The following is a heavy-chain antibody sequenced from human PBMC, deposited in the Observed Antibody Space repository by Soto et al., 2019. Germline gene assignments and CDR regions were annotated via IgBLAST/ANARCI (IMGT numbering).Heavy chain of an antibody. CDR2: ISGSGGST. V-gene: IGHV3-23*01. D-gene: IGHD6-19*01. CDR3: AKDSWIAVAGTSH. CDR1: GFTFSSYA. J-gene: IGHJ4*02. Sequence: EVQLLESGGGLVQPGGSLRLSCAASGFTFSSYAMSWVRQAPGKGLEWVSAISGSGGSTYYADSVKGRFTISRDNSKNTLYLQMNSLRAEVTAVYYCAKDSWIAVAGTSHWGQGTLVTVSP.